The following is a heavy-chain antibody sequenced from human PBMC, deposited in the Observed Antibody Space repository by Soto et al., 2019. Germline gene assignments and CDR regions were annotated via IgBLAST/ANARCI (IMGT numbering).Heavy chain of an antibody. CDR3: AKFQAVVAAAPRYFDY. V-gene: IGHV3-23*01. CDR1: GFTFSSYA. Sequence: PGGSLRLSCAASGFTFSSYAMSWVRQAPGKGLEWVSAISGSGGSTYYADSVKGRFTISRDNSKNTLYLQMNSLRAEDTAVYYCAKFQAVVAAAPRYFDYWGQGTLVTVSS. CDR2: ISGSGGST. D-gene: IGHD2-15*01. J-gene: IGHJ4*02.